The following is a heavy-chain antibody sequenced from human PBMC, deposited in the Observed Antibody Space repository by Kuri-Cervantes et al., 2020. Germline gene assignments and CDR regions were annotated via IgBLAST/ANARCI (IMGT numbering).Heavy chain of an antibody. Sequence: GGPLRLSCVASGFGFSSFTSHWVRQAPDKGLEWVAAISTDGGRQYYLDSVRGRFTVSRDNSHNTLFLQMDSLRPEDTAVYYCARGHLSFDFDPWGQGTLVTVSS. D-gene: IGHD3-9*01. CDR2: ISTDGGRQ. J-gene: IGHJ5*02. CDR3: ARGHLSFDFDP. CDR1: GFGFSSFT. V-gene: IGHV3-30-3*01.